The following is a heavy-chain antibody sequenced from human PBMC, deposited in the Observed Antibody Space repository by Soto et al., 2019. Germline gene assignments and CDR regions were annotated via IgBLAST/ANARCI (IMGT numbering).Heavy chain of an antibody. CDR1: GFTFSSYA. CDR3: ARGHFEGPAAIQRYYYYGMDV. J-gene: IGHJ6*02. CDR2: ISYDGSNK. D-gene: IGHD2-2*01. V-gene: IGHV3-30-3*01. Sequence: QVQLVESGGGVVQPGRSLRLSCAASGFTFSSYAMHWVRQAPGKGLEWVAVISYDGSNKYYADSVKGRFTISRDNSKNTLYLQMNSLRAEDTAVYYCARGHFEGPAAIQRYYYYGMDVWGQGTTVTVSS.